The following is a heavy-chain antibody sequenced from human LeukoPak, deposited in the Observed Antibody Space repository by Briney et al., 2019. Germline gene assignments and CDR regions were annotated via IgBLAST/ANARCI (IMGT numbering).Heavy chain of an antibody. CDR2: IYYSGST. J-gene: IGHJ4*02. Sequence: SETLSLTCTVSGGSISSSSYYWGWLRQPPGKGLEWIGSIYYSGSTYYNPSLKRRVTITIDTSKNHFSLKLSSVTTAQTTMYYCARDDWQQYIDYWGQGTLVTVSS. CDR1: GGSISSSSYY. D-gene: IGHD6-13*01. CDR3: ARDDWQQYIDY. V-gene: IGHV4-39*07.